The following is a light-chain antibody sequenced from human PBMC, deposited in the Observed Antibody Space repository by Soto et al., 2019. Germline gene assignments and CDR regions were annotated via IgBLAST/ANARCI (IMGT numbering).Light chain of an antibody. CDR3: QQRLNWPPLT. J-gene: IGKJ5*01. CDR2: DAS. Sequence: EIVLTLSPATLSLSPGERATLSCRASQSVSRYLAWYQQKPGQAPRLLIYDASNRATGVPDRFRGSGSGTDFSLTISSLEPEDSAIYYCQQRLNWPPLTFGQGTRLEIK. V-gene: IGKV3-11*01. CDR1: QSVSRY.